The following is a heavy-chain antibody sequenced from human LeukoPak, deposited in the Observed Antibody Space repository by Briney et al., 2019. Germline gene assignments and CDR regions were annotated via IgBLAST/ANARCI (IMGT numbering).Heavy chain of an antibody. J-gene: IGHJ5*02. CDR1: GYTFTSYY. V-gene: IGHV1-2*02. Sequence: ASVKVSCKASGYTFTSYYMHWVRQAPGQGLEWMGWINPNSGGTNYAQKFQGRVTMTRDTSISTAYMELSRLRSDDTAVYYCGRGTHDYGDLIWFDHWGQGTLVTVSS. CDR2: INPNSGGT. D-gene: IGHD4-17*01. CDR3: GRGTHDYGDLIWFDH.